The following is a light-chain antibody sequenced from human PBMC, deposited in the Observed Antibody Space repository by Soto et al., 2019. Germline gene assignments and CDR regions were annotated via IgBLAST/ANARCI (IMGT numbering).Light chain of an antibody. J-gene: IGLJ2*01. Sequence: QSVLTQPPSVSGAPGQGVNISCTGSSSNIGAGYGVHWYQQLPGTAPKLLIYGNNNRPSGVPDRFSGSKSGTSASLAITGLQAEDEADYYCQSSVSILSAVFGGGTKLTVL. CDR1: SSNIGAGYG. CDR3: QSSVSILSAV. V-gene: IGLV1-40*01. CDR2: GNN.